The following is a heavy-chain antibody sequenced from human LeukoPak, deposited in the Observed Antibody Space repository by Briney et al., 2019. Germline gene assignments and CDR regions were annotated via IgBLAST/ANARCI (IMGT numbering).Heavy chain of an antibody. CDR3: ARDRYYYGSGIRAQAIDY. D-gene: IGHD3-10*01. Sequence: ASVKVSCKASGYTFTSYYMHWVRQAPGQGLEWMGIINPSGGSTSYAQKFRGRVTMTRDTSTSTVYMELSSLRSEDTAVYYCARDRYYYGSGIRAQAIDYWGQGTLVTVSS. CDR2: INPSGGST. CDR1: GYTFTSYY. J-gene: IGHJ4*02. V-gene: IGHV1-46*01.